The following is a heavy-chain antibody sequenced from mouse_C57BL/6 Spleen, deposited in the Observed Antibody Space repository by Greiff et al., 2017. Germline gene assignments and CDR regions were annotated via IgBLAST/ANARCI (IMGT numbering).Heavy chain of an antibody. J-gene: IGHJ4*01. Sequence: VKLVESGPGLVAPSQSLSITCTVSGFSLTSYAISWVRQPPGKGLEWLGVIWTGGGTNYNSALKSRLSISKDNSKSQVFLKMNSLQTDDTARYYCARSCYDYDDAMDYWGQGTSVTVSS. CDR3: ARSCYDYDDAMDY. CDR1: GFSLTSYA. CDR2: IWTGGGT. V-gene: IGHV2-9-1*01. D-gene: IGHD2-4*01.